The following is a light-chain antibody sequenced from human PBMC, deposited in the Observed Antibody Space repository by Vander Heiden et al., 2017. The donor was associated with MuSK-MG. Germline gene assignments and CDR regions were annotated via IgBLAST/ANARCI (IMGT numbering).Light chain of an antibody. CDR2: CNN. CDR3: AAWADTLSGIWV. Sequence: QSVLTQPPSASGTPGQRVHISCSGSSSKTGSNSVYWYQPVPVTAPKLLIYCNNQRLSGVPDRFSGSQSGTSAYLAISGLRSEAEADYYCAAWADTLSGIWVFCGGTKWTVL. V-gene: IGLV1-47*02. CDR1: SSKTGSNS. J-gene: IGLJ3*02.